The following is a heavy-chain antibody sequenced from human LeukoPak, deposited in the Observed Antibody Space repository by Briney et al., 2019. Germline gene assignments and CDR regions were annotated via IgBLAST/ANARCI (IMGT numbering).Heavy chain of an antibody. D-gene: IGHD5-12*01. V-gene: IGHV4-59*08. J-gene: IGHJ3*02. Sequence: SETLSLTCTVSGGSISGYYWSWIRQPPGKGLEWIGYIYCSGNTNYNPSLKSRVTISVDTSKNQLSLKVSSVTAADTAVYYCARPHGGYDFRAFDIWGPGTMVTVSS. CDR3: ARPHGGYDFRAFDI. CDR2: IYCSGNT. CDR1: GGSISGYY.